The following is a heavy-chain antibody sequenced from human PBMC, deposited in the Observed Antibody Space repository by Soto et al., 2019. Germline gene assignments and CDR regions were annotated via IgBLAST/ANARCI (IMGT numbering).Heavy chain of an antibody. Sequence: EVQLVESGGGLVQPGRSLRLSCATSGFTFDDYAMHWVRQAPGKGLEWVSGISWNSGSIGYADSVKGRFTISRDNAKNSLYLQMNSLRAEDTALYYCAKDNNWAIYWGQGTLVTVSS. CDR1: GFTFDDYA. V-gene: IGHV3-9*01. CDR3: AKDNNWAIY. D-gene: IGHD1-20*01. CDR2: ISWNSGSI. J-gene: IGHJ4*02.